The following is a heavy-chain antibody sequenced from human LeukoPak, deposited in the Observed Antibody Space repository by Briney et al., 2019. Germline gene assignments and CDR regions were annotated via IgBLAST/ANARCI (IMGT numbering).Heavy chain of an antibody. Sequence: SETLSLTCAVSGDSISSGGYYWSWIRQHPGKGLERIGYIYYSGSTYYNPSLKSRVTISVDTSKNQFSLKLSSVTAADTAVYYCARDNRVTTRSRQVGYFDYWGQGTLVTVSS. J-gene: IGHJ4*02. D-gene: IGHD4-17*01. CDR3: ARDNRVTTRSRQVGYFDY. V-gene: IGHV4-31*11. CDR1: GDSISSGGYY. CDR2: IYYSGST.